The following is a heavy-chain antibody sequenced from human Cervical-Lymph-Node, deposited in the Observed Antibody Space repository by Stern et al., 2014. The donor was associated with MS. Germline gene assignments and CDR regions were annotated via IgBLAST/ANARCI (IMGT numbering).Heavy chain of an antibody. Sequence: MQLVESGGGVVQPGRSLRLSCAASGFTFSSYAMHWVRQAPGKGLEWVAVISYDGSNKYYADSVKGRFTISRDNSKNTLYLQMNSLRAEDTAVYYCAAYCSGGSCYFVWGQGTMVTVSS. CDR1: GFTFSSYA. V-gene: IGHV3-30*01. J-gene: IGHJ3*01. D-gene: IGHD2-15*01. CDR3: AAYCSGGSCYFV. CDR2: ISYDGSNK.